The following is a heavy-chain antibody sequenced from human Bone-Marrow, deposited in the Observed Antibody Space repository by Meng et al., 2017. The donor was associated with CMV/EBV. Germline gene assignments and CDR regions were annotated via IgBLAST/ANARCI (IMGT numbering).Heavy chain of an antibody. J-gene: IGHJ4*02. CDR3: TRETWVVVMVAETFDY. V-gene: IGHV3-15*01. Sequence: GESLKISCAASGFTFSNACMSWVRQAPGKGLAWVGRIKSKTDGGTTDYAAPGKGRFTISRDDSKNTLYLQMNSLKTEDTAVYYCTRETWVVVMVAETFDYWGQGTLVTVSS. CDR1: GFTFSNAC. D-gene: IGHD2-15*01. CDR2: IKSKTDGGTT.